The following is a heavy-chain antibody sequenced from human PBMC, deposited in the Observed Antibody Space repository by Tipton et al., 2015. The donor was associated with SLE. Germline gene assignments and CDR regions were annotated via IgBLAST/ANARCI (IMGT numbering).Heavy chain of an antibody. V-gene: IGHV4-38-2*02. J-gene: IGHJ4*02. CDR1: GYSISSGYY. D-gene: IGHD6-19*01. CDR2: INHSGST. Sequence: TLSLTCTVSGYSISSGYYWGWIRQPPGKGLEWIGEINHSGSTNYNPSLKSRVTISVDTSKNQFSLKLSSVTAADTAVYYCARRGIAVAGTHYWGQGTLVTVSS. CDR3: ARRGIAVAGTHY.